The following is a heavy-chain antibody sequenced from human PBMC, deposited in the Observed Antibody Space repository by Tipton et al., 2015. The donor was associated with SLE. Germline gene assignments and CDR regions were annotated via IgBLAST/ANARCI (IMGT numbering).Heavy chain of an antibody. CDR2: IWFDGTNE. CDR1: GFTFHNYW. D-gene: IGHD3-16*01. Sequence: SLRLSCAASGFTFHNYWLHWVRQAPGKGLEWVGVIWFDGTNEYYADSVKGRSTISRDNSKDTVYLQMNSLRVEDTAVYYCAGGTGAYFDHWGQGTLVTVSS. J-gene: IGHJ4*02. CDR3: AGGTGAYFDH. V-gene: IGHV3-33*08.